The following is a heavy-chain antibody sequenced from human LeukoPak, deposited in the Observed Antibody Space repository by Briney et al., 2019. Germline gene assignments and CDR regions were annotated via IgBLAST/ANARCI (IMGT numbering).Heavy chain of an antibody. Sequence: PGGSLRLSCAASGFTFSDYYMSWIRQAPGKGLEWVSYISSSGSTIYYADSVKGRFTISRDNAKHSLYLQMNSLRAEDTAVYYCAKDMRGGWELPGFDYWGQGTLVTVSS. D-gene: IGHD1-26*01. CDR1: GFTFSDYY. V-gene: IGHV3-11*04. CDR3: AKDMRGGWELPGFDY. J-gene: IGHJ4*02. CDR2: ISSSGSTI.